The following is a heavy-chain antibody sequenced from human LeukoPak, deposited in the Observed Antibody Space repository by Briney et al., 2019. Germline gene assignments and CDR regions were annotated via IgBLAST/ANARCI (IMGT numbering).Heavy chain of an antibody. V-gene: IGHV4-4*09. CDR1: GGSVSTYY. CDR2: IYPSGST. Sequence: SETLSLTCTVSGGSVSTYYWSWIRQPPGRGLEWIGYIYPSGSTTYDPSLKSRVTISLDTSKNQFSLKLSSVTAADTAVYYCARLEYFYDSSRYSWYFDYWGQGALVTVSS. CDR3: ARLEYFYDSSRYSWYFDY. J-gene: IGHJ4*02. D-gene: IGHD3-22*01.